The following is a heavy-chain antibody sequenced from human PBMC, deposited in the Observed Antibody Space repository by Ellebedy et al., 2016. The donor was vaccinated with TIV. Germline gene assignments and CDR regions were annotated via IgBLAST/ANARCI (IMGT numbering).Heavy chain of an antibody. D-gene: IGHD5-12*01. CDR3: ARVGYWDSGYVFGY. V-gene: IGHV1-24*01. CDR2: FDPEDGET. CDR1: GYTFTSYG. Sequence: AASVKVSRKASGYTFTSYGISWVRQAPGKGLEWMGGFDPEDGETIYAQKFQGRVTMTEDTSTDTAYMELSSLRSEDTAVYYCARVGYWDSGYVFGYWGQGTLVTVSS. J-gene: IGHJ4*02.